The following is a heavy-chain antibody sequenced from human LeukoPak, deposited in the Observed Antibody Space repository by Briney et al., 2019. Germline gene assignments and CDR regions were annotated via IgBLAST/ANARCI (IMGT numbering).Heavy chain of an antibody. D-gene: IGHD3-10*01. V-gene: IGHV3-15*01. Sequence: GGSLRLSCAASGFPFSNAWMSWVRQAPGKGLEWVGRIKSKTDGGKTDYAAPVQGRFSLSRDDSENTLYLQMNGLNTEDTAVYYCSTVSPYYGSGTTSPDSWGQGTLVVVSS. CDR1: GFPFSNAW. CDR3: STVSPYYGSGTTSPDS. CDR2: IKSKTDGGKT. J-gene: IGHJ4*02.